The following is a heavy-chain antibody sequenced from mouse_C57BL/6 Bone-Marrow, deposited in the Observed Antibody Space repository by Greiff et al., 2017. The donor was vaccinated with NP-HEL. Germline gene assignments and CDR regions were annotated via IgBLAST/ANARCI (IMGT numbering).Heavy chain of an antibody. CDR1: GFTFSDYY. CDR3: ARPGYGSSYGAMDY. CDR2: ISNGGGST. D-gene: IGHD1-1*01. Sequence: EVQRVESGGGLVQPGGSLKLSCAASGFTFSDYYMYWVRQTPEKRLEWVAYISNGGGSTYYPDTVKGRFTISRDNAKNTLYLQMSRLKSEDTAMYYCARPGYGSSYGAMDYWGQGTSVTVSS. J-gene: IGHJ4*01. V-gene: IGHV5-12*01.